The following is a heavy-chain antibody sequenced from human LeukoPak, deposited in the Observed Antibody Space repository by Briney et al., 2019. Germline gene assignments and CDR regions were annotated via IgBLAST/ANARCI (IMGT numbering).Heavy chain of an antibody. Sequence: ASVKVSCKASGGTFSSYAISWVRQAPGQGLEWMGGIIPIFGTANYAQKFQGRVTITADESTSTAYMELSSLRSEDTAVYYCARDAPKNRRSLSSRWTYYYYYGMDVWGQGTTVTVSS. D-gene: IGHD6-13*01. CDR1: GGTFSSYA. CDR2: IIPIFGTA. V-gene: IGHV1-69*13. J-gene: IGHJ6*02. CDR3: ARDAPKNRRSLSSRWTYYYYYGMDV.